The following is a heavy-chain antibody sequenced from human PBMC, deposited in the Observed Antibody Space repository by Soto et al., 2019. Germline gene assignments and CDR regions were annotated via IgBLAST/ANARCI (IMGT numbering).Heavy chain of an antibody. CDR2: IYYSGST. Sequence: SETLSLTCTVSGGSISSGDYYWGWIRQPPGKGLEWIGYIYYSGSTYYNPSLKSRVTISVDTSKNQFSLKLSSVTAADTAVYYCARVWSYCSSTSCYYYFDYWGQGTLVTVSS. J-gene: IGHJ4*02. V-gene: IGHV4-30-4*01. CDR1: GGSISSGDYY. CDR3: ARVWSYCSSTSCYYYFDY. D-gene: IGHD2-2*01.